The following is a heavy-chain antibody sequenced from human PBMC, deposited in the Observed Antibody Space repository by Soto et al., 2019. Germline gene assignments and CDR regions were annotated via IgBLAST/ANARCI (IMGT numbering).Heavy chain of an antibody. J-gene: IGHJ6*02. V-gene: IGHV4-34*01. D-gene: IGHD2-2*01. Sequence: SETLSLTCAVYGGSFSGYYWSWIRQPPGKGLEWIGGINHSGSTNYNPSLKSRVTISVDTSKNQFSLKLSSVTAADTAVYYCARGPLYCSSTSCRDYYYYYGMDVWGQGTTVTVSS. CDR3: ARGPLYCSSTSCRDYYYYYGMDV. CDR1: GGSFSGYY. CDR2: INHSGST.